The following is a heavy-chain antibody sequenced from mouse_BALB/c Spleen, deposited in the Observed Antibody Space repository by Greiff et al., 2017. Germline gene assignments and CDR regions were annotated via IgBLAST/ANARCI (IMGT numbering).Heavy chain of an antibody. Sequence: VKLMESGPGLVAPSQSLSITCTVSGFSLTSYGVHWVRQPPGKGLEWLGVIWAGGSTNYNSALMSRLSISKDNSKSQVFLKMNSLQTDDTAMYYCAREGRYYAMDYWGQGTSGTVSS. CDR2: IWAGGST. CDR1: GFSLTSYG. J-gene: IGHJ4*01. V-gene: IGHV2-9*02. CDR3: AREGRYYAMDY.